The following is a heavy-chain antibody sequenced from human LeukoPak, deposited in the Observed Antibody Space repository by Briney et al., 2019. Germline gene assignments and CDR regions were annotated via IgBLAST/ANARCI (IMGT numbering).Heavy chain of an antibody. CDR1: GFTFSNYW. Sequence: GGSLRLSCVASGFTFSNYWMRWVRQAPGKGLVWVSRINSDGSSTTYADSVKGRFTISRDNAKNRLYLQMDSLRAEDTAVYYCARGGYGDLKIYYFDYWGQGTLVTVSS. V-gene: IGHV3-74*01. J-gene: IGHJ4*02. CDR3: ARGGYGDLKIYYFDY. D-gene: IGHD4-17*01. CDR2: INSDGSST.